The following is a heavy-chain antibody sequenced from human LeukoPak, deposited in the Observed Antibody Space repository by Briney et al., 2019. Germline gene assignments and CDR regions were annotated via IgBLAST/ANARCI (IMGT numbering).Heavy chain of an antibody. Sequence: SETLSLTCTVSGGSISSYYWSWIRQPPGKGLEWIGYIYHSGSTYCNPSLKSRVTISVDRSKNQFSLKLSSVTAADTAVYYCARAGAPPYWFDPWGQGTLVTVSS. CDR2: IYHSGST. CDR3: ARAGAPPYWFDP. J-gene: IGHJ5*02. V-gene: IGHV4-59*12. CDR1: GGSISSYY.